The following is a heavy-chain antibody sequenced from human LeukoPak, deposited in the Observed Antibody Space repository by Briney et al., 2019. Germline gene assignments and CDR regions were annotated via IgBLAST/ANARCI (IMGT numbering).Heavy chain of an antibody. J-gene: IGHJ4*02. CDR3: VGGSLGY. CDR2: ITVASGNT. Sequence: GASVKVSCKTLGYTFITSSIYWVRQAPGQRLEWLGWITVASGNTRYSENLQGRVTLTRDTSANTAYRELHNLKFEDTAVYYCVGGSLGYWGQGTLVAVSP. V-gene: IGHV1-3*01. CDR1: GYTFITSS.